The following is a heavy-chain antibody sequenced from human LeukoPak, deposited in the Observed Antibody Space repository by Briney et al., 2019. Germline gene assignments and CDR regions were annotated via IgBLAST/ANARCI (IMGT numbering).Heavy chain of an antibody. CDR3: ARMVILTGYYIEVGSWFDP. CDR2: IIPIFGTA. CDR1: GYTFTSYG. V-gene: IGHV1-69*13. Sequence: GASVKVSCKASGYTFTSYGISWVRQAPGQGLEWMGGIIPIFGTANYAQKFQGRVTITADESTSTAYMELSSLRSEDTAVYYCARMVILTGYYIEVGSWFDPWGQGTLVTVSS. J-gene: IGHJ5*02. D-gene: IGHD3-9*01.